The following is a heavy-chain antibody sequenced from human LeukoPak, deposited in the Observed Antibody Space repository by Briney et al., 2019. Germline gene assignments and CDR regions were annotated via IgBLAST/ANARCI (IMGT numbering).Heavy chain of an antibody. CDR1: GGTFSSYA. CDR2: IIPILGIA. J-gene: IGHJ6*03. CDR3: ARVETVVYVWGNYYYMDV. D-gene: IGHD2-8*02. V-gene: IGHV1-69*04. Sequence: SVNVSFKASGGTFSSYAISWVRQAPGQGLEWMGRIIPILGIANYAQKFQGRVTITADKSTSTAYMELSSLRSEDTAVYYCARVETVVYVWGNYYYMDVWGKGTTVTVSS.